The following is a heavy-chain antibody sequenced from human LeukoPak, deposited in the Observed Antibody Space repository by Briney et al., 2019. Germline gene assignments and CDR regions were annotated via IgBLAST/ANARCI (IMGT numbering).Heavy chain of an antibody. D-gene: IGHD3-10*01. CDR3: ARSGLPWLGVYYYYYMDV. V-gene: IGHV1-18*01. J-gene: IGHJ6*03. Sequence: ASVKVSCKASGYTFTSYGISWVRQAPGQGLEWMGWISAYNGNTNYAQKLQGRVTMTTDTSTSTAYMELRSLRSDDTAVYYCARSGLPWLGVYYYYYMDVWGKGTTVTISS. CDR1: GYTFTSYG. CDR2: ISAYNGNT.